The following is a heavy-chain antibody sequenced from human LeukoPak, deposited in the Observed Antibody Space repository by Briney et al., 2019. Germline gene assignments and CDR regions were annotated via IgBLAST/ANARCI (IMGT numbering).Heavy chain of an antibody. D-gene: IGHD6-6*01. V-gene: IGHV1-69*05. CDR1: GGTFSSYA. CDR2: IIPIFGTA. Sequence: EASVKVSCKASGGTFSSYAISWVRQSPGQGLEWMGGIIPIFGTANYAQKFQGRVTITTDESTSTAYMELSSLRSEDTAVYYCARWITTRQNFDCWGQGTLVTVSS. CDR3: ARWITTRQNFDC. J-gene: IGHJ4*02.